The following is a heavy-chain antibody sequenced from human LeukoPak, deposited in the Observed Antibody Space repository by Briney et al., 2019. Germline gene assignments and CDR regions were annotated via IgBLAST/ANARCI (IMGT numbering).Heavy chain of an antibody. J-gene: IGHJ4*02. CDR1: GFTFTSSA. D-gene: IGHD5-24*01. V-gene: IGHV1-58*01. CDR3: AADRDGYLEGY. Sequence: SVKASCKASGFTFTSSAVQWVRQARGQRLEWIGWIVVGSGNTNYAQKFQERVTITRDMSTSTAYMEPSSLRSEDTAVYYCAADRDGYLEGYWGQGTLVTVSS. CDR2: IVVGSGNT.